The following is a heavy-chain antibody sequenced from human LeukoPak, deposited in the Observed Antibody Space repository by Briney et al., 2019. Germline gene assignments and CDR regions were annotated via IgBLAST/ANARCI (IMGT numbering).Heavy chain of an antibody. CDR2: IVVGSGNT. CDR3: AAPSSLTDSSGYYYQFDY. CDR1: GFTFTSSA. Sequence: TSVKVSCKASGFTFTSSAVQWVRQARGQSLEWIGWIVVGSGNTNYAQKFQERVTITRDMSTSTAYMELSSLRSEDTAVYYCAAPSSLTDSSGYYYQFDYWGQGTLVTVSS. D-gene: IGHD3-22*01. V-gene: IGHV1-58*01. J-gene: IGHJ4*02.